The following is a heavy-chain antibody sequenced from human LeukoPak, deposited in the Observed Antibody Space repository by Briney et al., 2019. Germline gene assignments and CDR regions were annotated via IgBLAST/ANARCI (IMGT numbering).Heavy chain of an antibody. Sequence: GRSLRLSCEASGFTFTTYALSWVRQAPGRGLGWVSGINYGDGVTYYADSVKGRFTISRDNSKNTLYLQMNSLRAEDTAVYYCARGAVTTGFDYWGQGTLVTVSS. CDR2: INYGDGVT. CDR3: ARGAVTTGFDY. CDR1: GFTFTTYA. J-gene: IGHJ4*02. V-gene: IGHV3-23*01. D-gene: IGHD4-17*01.